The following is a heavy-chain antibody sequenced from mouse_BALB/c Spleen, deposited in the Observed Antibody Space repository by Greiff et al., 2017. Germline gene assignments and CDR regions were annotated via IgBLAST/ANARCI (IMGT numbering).Heavy chain of an antibody. CDR1: GFTFSSFG. Sequence: EVQVVESGGGLVQPGGSRKLSCAASGFTFSSFGMHWVRQAPEKGLEWVAYISSGSSTIYYADTVKGRFTISRDNPKNTLFLQMTSLRSEDTAMYYCARLLRLPYYAMDYWGQGTSVTVSS. CDR2: ISSGSSTI. V-gene: IGHV5-17*02. CDR3: ARLLRLPYYAMDY. D-gene: IGHD1-2*01. J-gene: IGHJ4*01.